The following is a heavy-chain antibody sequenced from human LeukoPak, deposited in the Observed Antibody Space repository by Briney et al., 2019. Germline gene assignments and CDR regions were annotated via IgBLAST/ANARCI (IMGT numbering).Heavy chain of an antibody. CDR1: GFNFNSYG. CDR2: IRYDGSKK. D-gene: IGHD4/OR15-4a*01. CDR3: AKVDYSSGGF. V-gene: IGHV3-30*02. J-gene: IGHJ3*01. Sequence: GGSLRLSCAASGFNFNSYGMHWVRQAPGKGLEWVAFIRYDGSKKYYADSVKGRFTISRDNSKNTLSLQMNSLRAEDTAVYYCAKVDYSSGGFWGQGTMVTVSS.